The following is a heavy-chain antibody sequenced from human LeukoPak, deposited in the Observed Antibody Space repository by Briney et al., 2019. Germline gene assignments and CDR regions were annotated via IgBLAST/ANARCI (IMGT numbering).Heavy chain of an antibody. J-gene: IGHJ4*02. V-gene: IGHV3-48*04. D-gene: IGHD6-19*01. CDR3: ARGAYSSGWAYFDH. Sequence: GGSLRLSCAASGFTFSDYSMNWVRQAPGKGLEWVSYISFSVNTKYYGDSVKGRFTISRDNAKNSLYLHMDSLRAEDTAVYYWARGAYSSGWAYFDHWGQGTLVTVPS. CDR2: ISFSVNTK. CDR1: GFTFSDYS.